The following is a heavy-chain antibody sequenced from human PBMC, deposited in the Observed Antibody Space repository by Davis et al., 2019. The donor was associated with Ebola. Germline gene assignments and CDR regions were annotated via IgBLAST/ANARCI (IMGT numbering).Heavy chain of an antibody. Sequence: GESLKISCAASGFTFSSYWMTWVRQAPGKGLEWVANIKQDGSGKFYVDSVKGRFSISRDNAKNSLYLQMNSLRAEDTAVYYCARERSIHDYWGQGTLVTVSS. CDR1: GFTFSSYW. CDR2: IKQDGSGK. J-gene: IGHJ4*02. V-gene: IGHV3-7*01. CDR3: ARERSIHDY.